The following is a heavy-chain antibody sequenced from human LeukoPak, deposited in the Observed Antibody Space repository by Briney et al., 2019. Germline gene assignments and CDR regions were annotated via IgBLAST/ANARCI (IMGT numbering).Heavy chain of an antibody. V-gene: IGHV1-2*02. CDR1: GYTFTGYY. D-gene: IGHD1-14*01. CDR3: ARYDEGTIGTLIPN. CDR2: INPNSGGT. Sequence: ASVKVSCKASGYTFTGYYMHWVRQAPGQGLEWMGWINPNSGGTNYAQKFQGRVTMTRDTSISTAYMELSRLRSDDTAVYYCARYDEGTIGTLIPNWGQGTLVTVSS. J-gene: IGHJ4*02.